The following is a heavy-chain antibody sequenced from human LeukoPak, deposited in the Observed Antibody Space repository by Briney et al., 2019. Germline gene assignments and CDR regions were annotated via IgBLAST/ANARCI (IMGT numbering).Heavy chain of an antibody. CDR2: ISAYNGNT. CDR1: GYTFTSYD. V-gene: IGHV1-18*01. Sequence: ASVKVSCKASGYTFTSYDISWVRQAPGQGLEWMGWISAYNGNTNYAQKLQGRVTMTTDTSTSTAYMELRSLRSDDTAVYYCARDRLGYCSSTSCPLGVYWGQGTLVTVSS. CDR3: ARDRLGYCSSTSCPLGVY. D-gene: IGHD2-2*01. J-gene: IGHJ4*02.